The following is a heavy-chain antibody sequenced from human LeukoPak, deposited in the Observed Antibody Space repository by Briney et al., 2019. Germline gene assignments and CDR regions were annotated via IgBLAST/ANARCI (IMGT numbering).Heavy chain of an antibody. D-gene: IGHD5-18*01. CDR2: IYYSGST. J-gene: IGHJ4*02. CDR3: ARQRRTAMVDDY. CDR1: GGSISSSSYY. Sequence: PSETLSLTCTVSGGSISSSSYYWGWIRQPPGKGLEWIGSIYYSGSTYYNPSLKSRVTISVDTSKNQFSLKLSSVTAADTAVYYCARQRRTAMVDDYWGQGTLVTVSS. V-gene: IGHV4-39*01.